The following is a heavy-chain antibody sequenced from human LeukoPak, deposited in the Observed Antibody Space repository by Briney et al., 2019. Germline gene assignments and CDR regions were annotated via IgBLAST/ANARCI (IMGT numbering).Heavy chain of an antibody. CDR1: GFSLSSYM. CDR2: IRYDGSNK. D-gene: IGHD3-3*01. CDR3: AKANDSPSGLGAFDI. V-gene: IGHV3-30*02. Sequence: GGSLRLSCAASGFSLSSYMLNWVRQAPGKGLEWVAFIRYDGSNKYYADSVKGRFTISRDNSKNTLYLQMNSLRAEDTAVYYCAKANDSPSGLGAFDIWGQGTMVTVSS. J-gene: IGHJ3*02.